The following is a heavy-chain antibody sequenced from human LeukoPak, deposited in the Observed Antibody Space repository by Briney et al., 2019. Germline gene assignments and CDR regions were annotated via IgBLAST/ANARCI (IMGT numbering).Heavy chain of an antibody. Sequence: GGSLRLSCAASGFTFSSYSMNWVRQAPGKGLEWVSSISSSSSYIYYADSAKGRFTISRDNSKNTLYLQMNSLRAEDTAVYYCAKDVLGREVVVPAARLFDYWGQGTLVTVSS. J-gene: IGHJ4*02. CDR2: ISSSSSYI. V-gene: IGHV3-21*04. CDR3: AKDVLGREVVVPAARLFDY. CDR1: GFTFSSYS. D-gene: IGHD2-2*01.